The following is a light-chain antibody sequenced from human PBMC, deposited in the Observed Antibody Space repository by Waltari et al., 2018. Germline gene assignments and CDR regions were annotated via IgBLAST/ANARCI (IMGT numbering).Light chain of an antibody. V-gene: IGKV3-20*01. CDR3: QQYGSSPPRFT. J-gene: IGKJ3*01. Sequence: EIVLTQSPGTLSLSPGERATLSCRASQSVSRSYLAWYQQKPGQAPRLLIYGASSRATGIPDRFSGSGSGTDFTLTISRLEPEDFAVYYCQQYGSSPPRFTFGPGTKVDIK. CDR2: GAS. CDR1: QSVSRSY.